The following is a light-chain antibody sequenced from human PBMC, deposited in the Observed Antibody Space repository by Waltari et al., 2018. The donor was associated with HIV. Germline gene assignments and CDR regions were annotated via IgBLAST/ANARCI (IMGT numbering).Light chain of an antibody. V-gene: IGLV1-44*01. CDR3: ATWDDSLKGVV. Sequence: QSVLTQPPSASGTPGQRVTISCSGSSSNIGSKTVNWYQQLPGTAPKLLIYNNNQGPAGVPYRFSGSKSGTSASLAISGLQSEDEADYYCATWDDSLKGVVFGGGTKLTVL. CDR1: SSNIGSKT. J-gene: IGLJ2*01. CDR2: NNN.